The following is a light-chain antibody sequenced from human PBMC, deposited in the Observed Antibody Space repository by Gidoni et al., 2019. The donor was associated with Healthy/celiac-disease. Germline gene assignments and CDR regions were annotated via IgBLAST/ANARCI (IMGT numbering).Light chain of an antibody. CDR3: QAWDSSTYVV. J-gene: IGLJ2*01. V-gene: IGLV3-1*01. CDR2: QDS. CDR1: KLGDKY. Sequence: SSELTQPPSVSVAPGQTASITCSGDKLGDKYACWYQQKPGQSPVLVIYQDSKRPSGIPERFSGSNSGNTATLTISGTQAMDEADYYFQAWDSSTYVVFGGGTKLTVL.